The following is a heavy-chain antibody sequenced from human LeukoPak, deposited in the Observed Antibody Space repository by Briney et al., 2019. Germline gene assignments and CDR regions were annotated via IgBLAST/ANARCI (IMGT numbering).Heavy chain of an antibody. CDR3: ARSVDGTALDY. V-gene: IGHV3-11*01. Sequence: KPGGSLRLSCAASRLTLSDYYMTWVRQAAGKGLEWISCIRASGDHMFYADSVRGRFTISRDNAKNSIFLQMNSPRDDDTAVYYCARSVDGTALDYWGQGTLVTVSS. CDR1: RLTLSDYY. CDR2: IRASGDHM. D-gene: IGHD3/OR15-3a*01. J-gene: IGHJ4*02.